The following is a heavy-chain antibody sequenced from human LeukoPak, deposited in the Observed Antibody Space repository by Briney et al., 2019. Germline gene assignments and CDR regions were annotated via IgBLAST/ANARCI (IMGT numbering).Heavy chain of an antibody. V-gene: IGHV3-30*19. CDR2: IWYDGSNK. CDR3: ARDRATVTYFDY. J-gene: IGHJ4*02. Sequence: GGSLRLSCAASGFTFSSYGMHWVRQAPGKGLEWVAVIWYDGSNKYYADSVKGRFTISRDNSKNTLYLQMNSLRAEDTAVYYCARDRATVTYFDYWGQGTLVTVSS. CDR1: GFTFSSYG. D-gene: IGHD4-17*01.